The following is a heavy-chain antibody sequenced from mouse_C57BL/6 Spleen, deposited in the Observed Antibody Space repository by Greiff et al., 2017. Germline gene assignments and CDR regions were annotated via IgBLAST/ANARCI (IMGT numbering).Heavy chain of an antibody. D-gene: IGHD1-1*01. V-gene: IGHV1-15*01. J-gene: IGHJ2*01. Sequence: QVQLQQSGAELVRPGASVTLSCKASGYTFTDHEMHWVKQTPVHGLEWIGAIYPEAGGTAYNQKFKGKAILTADNSSSTAYMELRRLTSADSAVYDCSDGRYFDYWGQGTTLTVSS. CDR2: IYPEAGGT. CDR1: GYTFTDHE. CDR3: SDGRYFDY.